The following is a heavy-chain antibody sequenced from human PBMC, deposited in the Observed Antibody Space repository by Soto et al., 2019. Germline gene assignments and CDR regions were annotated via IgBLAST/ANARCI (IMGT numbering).Heavy chain of an antibody. CDR1: GFTFSSYA. D-gene: IGHD5-12*01. J-gene: IGHJ4*02. V-gene: IGHV3-23*01. Sequence: EVQLLESGGGLVQPGGSLRLSCAASGFTFSSYAMSWVRQAPGKGLEWVSAISGSGGSTYYADSVKGRFTISRDNSKNTLYLQMNSLRAEDTAVYYCAKDGPGRRDGYNYEVPFDYWGQGTLVTVSS. CDR3: AKDGPGRRDGYNYEVPFDY. CDR2: ISGSGGST.